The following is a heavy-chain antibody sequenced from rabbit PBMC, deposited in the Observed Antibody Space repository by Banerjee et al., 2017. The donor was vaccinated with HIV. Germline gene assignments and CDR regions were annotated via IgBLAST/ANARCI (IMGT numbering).Heavy chain of an antibody. D-gene: IGHD6-1*01. V-gene: IGHV1S40*01. Sequence: SLEKSGGDLVKPGASLTLSCTASGFDFSRDYMSWVRQAPGQGLEWIACIYTVSGDTYYASWAKGRFTISKTSSTPVTLQMTSLTSADTATYFCARGDYTYVYASYAYATCTRLDLWGPVTLVTVS. J-gene: IGHJ3*01. CDR2: IYTVSGDT. CDR1: GFDFSRDY. CDR3: ARGDYTYVYASYAYATCTRLDL.